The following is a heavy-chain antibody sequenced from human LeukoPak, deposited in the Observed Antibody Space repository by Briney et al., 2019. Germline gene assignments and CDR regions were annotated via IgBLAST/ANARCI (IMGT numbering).Heavy chain of an antibody. J-gene: IGHJ6*02. CDR2: MNPNSGNT. V-gene: IGHV1-8*01. CDR1: GYTFTNYD. Sequence: ASVKVPCKASGYTFTNYDINWVRQATGQGLGWMGWMNPNSGNTGYAQKFQGRVSLTRDTSITTAYMELSSLRSGDTAVYYCARGPVEAVYGVSTEDWGQGTTVTVSS. CDR3: ARGPVEAVYGVSTED. D-gene: IGHD1-26*01.